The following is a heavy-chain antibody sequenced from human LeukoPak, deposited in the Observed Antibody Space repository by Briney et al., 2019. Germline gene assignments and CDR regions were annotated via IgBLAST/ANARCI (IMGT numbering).Heavy chain of an antibody. D-gene: IGHD5-12*01. J-gene: IGHJ4*02. V-gene: IGHV3-21*01. CDR2: ISSSSSYI. CDR3: AREENSGYYFYY. CDR1: GFTFSSYS. Sequence: TGGSLRLSCAASGFTFSSYSMNWVRQAPGKGLEWVSSISSSSSYIYYADSVRGRFTISRDNAKNSLYLQMNSLRAEDTAVYYCAREENSGYYFYYWGQGTLVTVSS.